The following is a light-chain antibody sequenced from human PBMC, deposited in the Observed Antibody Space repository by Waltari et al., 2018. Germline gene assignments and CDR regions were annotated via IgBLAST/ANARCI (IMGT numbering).Light chain of an antibody. Sequence: DIEMTQSPSTLSASVGDGVTITLRASQSISNWLAWYQQKPGKAPKLLIYKASNLESGVPSRFSGSGSGTEFTLTISSLQPDDFATYYCQQYNSFSHFTFGQGTKLEIK. CDR2: KAS. V-gene: IGKV1-5*03. CDR1: QSISNW. J-gene: IGKJ2*01. CDR3: QQYNSFSHFT.